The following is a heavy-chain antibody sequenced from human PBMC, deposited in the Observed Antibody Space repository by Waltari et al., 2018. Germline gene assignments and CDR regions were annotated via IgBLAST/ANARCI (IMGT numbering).Heavy chain of an antibody. D-gene: IGHD3-10*01. CDR3: ARDCWYYYGSGAYDY. Sequence: QVQLQESGPGLVKPSETLSLTCAVSGYSISSGYYWGWIRQPPGKGLEWIGSIYHSGSTYDNPSLKSRVTIAVDTSKNQFSLKLSSVTAADTAVYYCARDCWYYYGSGAYDYWGQGTLVTVSS. CDR1: GYSISSGYY. V-gene: IGHV4-38-2*02. J-gene: IGHJ4*02. CDR2: IYHSGST.